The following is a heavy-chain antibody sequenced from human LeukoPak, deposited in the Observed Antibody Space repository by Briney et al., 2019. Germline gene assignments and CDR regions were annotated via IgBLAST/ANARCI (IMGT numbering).Heavy chain of an antibody. CDR1: GFTFSSYA. J-gene: IGHJ3*02. V-gene: IGHV3-23*01. Sequence: GGSLRLSCAASGFTFSSYAMSWVRQGPGKGLEWVSAISVSGNTYHADSVKGRFTISRDNSKNTLYLQMNSLRAEDTAVYYCAKDQKWLGDDDAFDIWGQGTMVTVSS. D-gene: IGHD6-19*01. CDR3: AKDQKWLGDDDAFDI. CDR2: ISVSGNT.